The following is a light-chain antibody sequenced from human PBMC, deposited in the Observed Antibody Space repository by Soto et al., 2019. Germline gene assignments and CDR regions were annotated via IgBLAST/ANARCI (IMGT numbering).Light chain of an antibody. CDR3: SSYTSGSTRLV. CDR2: DVS. V-gene: IGLV2-14*01. CDR1: SSDVGGYNY. Sequence: QSALTQPASVSGSPGQSITISCTGTSSDVGGYNYVSWYQQHPGKAPKLMIYDVSNRPSEISNRFSGSKSGNTASLTISGLQAEDEADYYCSSYTSGSTRLVFGGGTKVTVL. J-gene: IGLJ2*01.